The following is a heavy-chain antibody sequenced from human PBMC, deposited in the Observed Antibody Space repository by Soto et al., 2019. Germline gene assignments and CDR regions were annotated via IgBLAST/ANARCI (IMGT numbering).Heavy chain of an antibody. Sequence: GGSLRLSCGASGFTFDDYAIHWVRQAAGKGLEWVSGISWNSGSIGYADSVKGRFTISRDNANNSLYLQMNSLRAEDTALYYCARDRGIAETGRFDYWGQGTLVTVSS. CDR3: ARDRGIAETGRFDY. CDR2: ISWNSGSI. CDR1: GFTFDDYA. J-gene: IGHJ4*02. V-gene: IGHV3-9*01. D-gene: IGHD6-13*01.